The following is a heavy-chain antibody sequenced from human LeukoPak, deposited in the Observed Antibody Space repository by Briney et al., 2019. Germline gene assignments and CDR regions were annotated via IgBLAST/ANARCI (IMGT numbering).Heavy chain of an antibody. CDR1: GFTVVTNY. Sequence: GGSLRLSCAASGFTVVTNYINWVGQPPGKGLEWASVIYSGGSKYYAESVKGRFTTSRDNSKNTVYLQMNSLRAEDTAVYYCARSRGIPDAFDMWGLGTMVTVS. V-gene: IGHV3-53*01. J-gene: IGHJ3*02. D-gene: IGHD2-21*01. CDR3: ARSRGIPDAFDM. CDR2: IYSGGSK.